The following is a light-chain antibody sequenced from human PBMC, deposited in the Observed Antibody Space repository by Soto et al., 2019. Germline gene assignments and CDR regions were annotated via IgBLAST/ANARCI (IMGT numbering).Light chain of an antibody. Sequence: QSALTQPASVSGSPGQSITISCTGTSSDVGGYNYVSWYQQHPGKAPKLMIYDVSNRPSGVSNRFSGSKSGNTASLTISGLQAEDEADYYCSSYTSSSTLENVFGTGTKLTV. J-gene: IGLJ1*01. CDR1: SSDVGGYNY. CDR3: SSYTSSSTLENV. CDR2: DVS. V-gene: IGLV2-14*01.